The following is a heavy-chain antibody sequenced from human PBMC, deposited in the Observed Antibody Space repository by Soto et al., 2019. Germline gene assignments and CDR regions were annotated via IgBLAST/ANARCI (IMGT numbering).Heavy chain of an antibody. CDR3: AGGYRWSTLFHY. D-gene: IGHD2-15*01. CDR1: GASVSSGGYY. Sequence: SETLSLTCTVSGASVSSGGYYWSWIRQHPGMGLEWIGYMYYSGTTYYNPTLKSRVDISIDTSKNQFSLKLTSLTAADTAVFYCAGGYRWSTLFHYWGQGTLVTVSS. V-gene: IGHV4-31*03. J-gene: IGHJ4*02. CDR2: MYYSGTT.